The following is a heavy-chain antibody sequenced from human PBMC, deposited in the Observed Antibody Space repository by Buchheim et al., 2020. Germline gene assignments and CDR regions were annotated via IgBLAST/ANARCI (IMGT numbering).Heavy chain of an antibody. CDR1: GGSISSGDYY. Sequence: QVQLQESGPGLVKPSQTLSLTCTVSGGSISSGDYYWSWIRQPPGKGLEWIGNIYYSGSTYYNPSLKSRVTISLDTSKNQFSLKLNSVTAADTAMYYCARGIQYFDWSARSYYFDYWGQGTL. D-gene: IGHD3-9*01. CDR2: IYYSGST. J-gene: IGHJ4*02. V-gene: IGHV4-30-4*01. CDR3: ARGIQYFDWSARSYYFDY.